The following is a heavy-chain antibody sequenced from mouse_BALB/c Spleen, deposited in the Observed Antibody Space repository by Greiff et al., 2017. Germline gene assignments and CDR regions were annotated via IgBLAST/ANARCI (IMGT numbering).Heavy chain of an antibody. Sequence: EVKLMESGGDLVKPGGSLKLSCAASGFTFISYGMSWVRQTPDKRLEWVATISSGGSYTYYPDSVKGRFTISRDNAKNTLYLQMSSLKSEETAMYYCARQGYGNYDDWGQGTTLTVSS. J-gene: IGHJ2*01. CDR3: ARQGYGNYDD. V-gene: IGHV5-6*01. CDR2: ISSGGSYT. CDR1: GFTFISYG. D-gene: IGHD2-10*02.